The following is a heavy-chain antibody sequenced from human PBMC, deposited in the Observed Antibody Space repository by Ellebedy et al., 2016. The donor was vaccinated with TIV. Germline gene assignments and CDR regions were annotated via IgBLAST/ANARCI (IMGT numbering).Heavy chain of an antibody. J-gene: IGHJ4*02. D-gene: IGHD5-12*01. CDR3: ARQHSGYDYRAVYFDY. CDR1: GGSISSSSYY. V-gene: IGHV4-39*01. CDR2: IYYSGST. Sequence: SETLSLXCTVSGGSISSSSYYWGWIRQPPGKGLEWIGSIYYSGSTYYNPSLKSRVTISVDTSKNQFSLKLSSVTAADTAVYYCARQHSGYDYRAVYFDYWGQGTLVTVSS.